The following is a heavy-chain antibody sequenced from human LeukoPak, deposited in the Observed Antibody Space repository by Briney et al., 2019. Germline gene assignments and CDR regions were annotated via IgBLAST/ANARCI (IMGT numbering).Heavy chain of an antibody. Sequence: EASVTVSFTASGYTFTIYYMHWVRQAPGQGLEWMGIINPSGGSTSYAQKFQGRVTMTRDTSTSTVYMELSSLRSEDTAVYYCARDEWFDPWGQGTLVTVSS. V-gene: IGHV1-46*01. CDR1: GYTFTIYY. CDR2: INPSGGST. CDR3: ARDEWFDP. J-gene: IGHJ5*02.